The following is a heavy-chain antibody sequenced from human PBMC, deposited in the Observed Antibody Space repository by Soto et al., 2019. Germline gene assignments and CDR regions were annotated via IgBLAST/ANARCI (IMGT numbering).Heavy chain of an antibody. V-gene: IGHV1-18*01. D-gene: IGHD3-22*01. Sequence: AAVKVSCKASGYTFRSYGISWVRQAPGQGLEWLGWFSPYDDDTKYAQNLQGRVRMTTDTSTRTVYMDLRSLRSDDTAVYYCARGGYYDSSGFRNYHYYAMDVSGQRTTVTVSS. CDR3: ARGGYYDSSGFRNYHYYAMDV. CDR1: GYTFRSYG. J-gene: IGHJ6*02. CDR2: FSPYDDDT.